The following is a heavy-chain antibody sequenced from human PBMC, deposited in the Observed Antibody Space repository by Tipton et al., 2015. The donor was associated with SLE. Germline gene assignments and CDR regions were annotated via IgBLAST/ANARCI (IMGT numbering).Heavy chain of an antibody. Sequence: TLSLTCAVYGGSFSGYYWSWIRQPPGKGLEWIGEINHSGSTNYNPSLKSRVTISVDTSKNQFSLKLSSVTAADTAVHYCARDQGSSSWYPDYYYYYYMDVWGKGTTVTVSS. V-gene: IGHV4-34*01. J-gene: IGHJ6*03. D-gene: IGHD6-13*01. CDR1: GGSFSGYY. CDR2: INHSGST. CDR3: ARDQGSSSWYPDYYYYYYMDV.